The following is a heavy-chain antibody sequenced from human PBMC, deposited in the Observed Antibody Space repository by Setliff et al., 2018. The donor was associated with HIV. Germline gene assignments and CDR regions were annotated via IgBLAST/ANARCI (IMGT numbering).Heavy chain of an antibody. V-gene: IGHV4-4*02. CDR2: IYHTGSK. CDR1: GGSISSNW. Sequence: PSETLSLTCAVSGGSISSNWWSWVRQSPGKGLEWIGEIYHTGSKYYNPSLKRRVTISVDTSKNQFSLKLTSVTAADTAVYYCARNHYYGSGKNRWFDPWGQGMLVTVSS. D-gene: IGHD3-10*01. J-gene: IGHJ5*02. CDR3: ARNHYYGSGKNRWFDP.